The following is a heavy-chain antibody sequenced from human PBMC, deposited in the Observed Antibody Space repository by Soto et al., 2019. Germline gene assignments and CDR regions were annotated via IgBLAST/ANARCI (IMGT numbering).Heavy chain of an antibody. CDR3: AREPNYDRSGGMDV. CDR2: IYSGGST. D-gene: IGHD3-22*01. CDR1: GFTVSSNY. J-gene: IGHJ6*04. V-gene: IGHV3-53*01. Sequence: EVQLVESGGGLIQPGGSLRLSCAASGFTVSSNYMSWVRQAPGKGLEWVSVIYSGGSTYYADSVKGRFTISRDNSKNTLYLQMNSLSAEDTAVYYCAREPNYDRSGGMDVWGKGTTVTVSS.